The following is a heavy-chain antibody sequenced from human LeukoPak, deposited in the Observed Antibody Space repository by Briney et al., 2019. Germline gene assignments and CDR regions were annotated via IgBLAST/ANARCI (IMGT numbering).Heavy chain of an antibody. Sequence: GASVKVSCKASGYTFSGYYIHWVRQAPGQGLEWMGWIIPNSGATNYAQKFQGRVTMTRDTSISTAYMELSRLRSDDTAVYYCARVKSYYYDTSDKDAFDIWGQGTMVTVSS. CDR3: ARVKSYYYDTSDKDAFDI. J-gene: IGHJ3*02. D-gene: IGHD3-22*01. CDR2: IIPNSGAT. V-gene: IGHV1-2*02. CDR1: GYTFSGYY.